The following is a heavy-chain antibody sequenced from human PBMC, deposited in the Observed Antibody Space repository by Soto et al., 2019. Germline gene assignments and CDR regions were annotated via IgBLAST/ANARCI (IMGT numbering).Heavy chain of an antibody. V-gene: IGHV4-4*02. D-gene: IGHD3-22*01. CDR3: ARVHYDSSGASDY. CDR1: GGSISSSNW. Sequence: QVQLQESGPGLVKPSGTLSLTCAVSGGSISSSNWWSWVRQPPGKGLEWIGEIYHSGSTNYNPSLKSRVTISVDKYTNQFSLKLSAVTAADTDVYYCARVHYDSSGASDYWGQGPLVTVSS. CDR2: IYHSGST. J-gene: IGHJ4*02.